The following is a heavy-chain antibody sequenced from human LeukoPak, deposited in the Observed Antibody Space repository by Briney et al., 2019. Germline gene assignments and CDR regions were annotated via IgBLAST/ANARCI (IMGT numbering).Heavy chain of an antibody. CDR1: GGSLTNYY. CDR3: ARLNFRGGEALHFDS. Sequence: SETLSLTCSVSGGSLTNYYWGWIRQPPGKGLEFIGYIHSDGTTNYDSSLQSRVAISLDMSKIQFSLRLYSVTAADTALYFCARLNFRGGEALHFDSWGQGTLVTVS. J-gene: IGHJ4*02. D-gene: IGHD3-16*01. CDR2: IHSDGTT. V-gene: IGHV4-4*09.